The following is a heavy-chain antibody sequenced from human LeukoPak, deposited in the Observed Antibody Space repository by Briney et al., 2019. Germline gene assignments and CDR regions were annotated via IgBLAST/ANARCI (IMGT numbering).Heavy chain of an antibody. CDR1: GFTFSSSA. J-gene: IGHJ4*02. CDR2: ITGSGGNT. D-gene: IGHD3-22*01. V-gene: IGHV3-23*01. Sequence: PGGSLRLSCAASGFTFSSSAMSWVRQAPGKGLEWVSAITGSGGNTYYADSVKGRFTISRDNSKNTLYLQMDSLRAEDTAVFYCAKHLSASSGYYFEYWGQGAPVTVSS. CDR3: AKHLSASSGYYFEY.